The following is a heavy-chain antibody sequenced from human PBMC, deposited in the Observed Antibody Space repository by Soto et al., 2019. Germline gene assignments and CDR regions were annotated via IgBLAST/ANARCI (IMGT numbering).Heavy chain of an antibody. D-gene: IGHD1-26*01. CDR2: INHSGST. CDR1: GGSFSGYY. V-gene: IGHV4-34*01. CDR3: ARGQQVGATSWGLY. J-gene: IGHJ4*02. Sequence: QEQLQQWGAGLLKPSETLSLTCAVYGGSFSGYYWSRIRHPPGKGLEWIGEINHSGSTNYNPSLKSSVTISVGTSRNQFSLQLSSVTAADTAVYYCARGQQVGATSWGLYWGQGTLDIVSS.